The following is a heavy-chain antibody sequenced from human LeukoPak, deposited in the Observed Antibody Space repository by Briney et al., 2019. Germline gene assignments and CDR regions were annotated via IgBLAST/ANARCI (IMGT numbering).Heavy chain of an antibody. CDR3: ASGYCSSTSCYGGFDP. D-gene: IGHD2-2*01. CDR1: GGTFSSYA. Sequence: SVKVSCKASGGTFSSYAISWVRQAPGQGLEWMGGIIPIFGTANYAQKFQGRVTITADKSTSTAYMELSSLRSEDTAVYYCASGYCSSTSCYGGFDPWGQGTLVTVSS. CDR2: IIPIFGTA. V-gene: IGHV1-69*06. J-gene: IGHJ5*02.